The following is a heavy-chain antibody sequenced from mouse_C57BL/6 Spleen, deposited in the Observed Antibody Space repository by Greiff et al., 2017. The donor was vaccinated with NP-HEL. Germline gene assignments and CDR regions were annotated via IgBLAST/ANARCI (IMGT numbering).Heavy chain of an antibody. CDR2: IYPRSGNT. V-gene: IGHV1-81*01. D-gene: IGHD3-2*02. J-gene: IGHJ3*01. Sequence: VQLQESGAELARPGASVKLSCKASGYTFTSYGISWVKQRTGQGLEWIGEIYPRSGNTYYNEKFKGKATLTADESSSTAYMELRSLTSEDSAVYFCAREEDSSGYVAYWGQGTLVTVSA. CDR1: GYTFTSYG. CDR3: AREEDSSGYVAY.